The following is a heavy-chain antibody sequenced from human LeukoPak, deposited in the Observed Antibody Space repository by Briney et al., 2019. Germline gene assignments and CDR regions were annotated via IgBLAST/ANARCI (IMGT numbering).Heavy chain of an antibody. CDR2: ISSSSSTI. D-gene: IGHD6-6*01. CDR1: GFSFNSYN. CDR3: AREHCSSSGSVSDY. Sequence: PGGSLRLSCTASGFSFNSYNMNWVRQAPGKGLEWVSYISSSSSTIYYADSVKGRFTISRDNAKNSLYLQMNSLRDEDTAVYYCAREHCSSSGSVSDYWGQGTLVTVSS. J-gene: IGHJ4*02. V-gene: IGHV3-48*02.